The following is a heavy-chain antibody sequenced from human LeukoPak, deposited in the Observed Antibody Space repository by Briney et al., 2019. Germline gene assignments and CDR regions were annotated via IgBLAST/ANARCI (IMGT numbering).Heavy chain of an antibody. CDR1: GGSVSSGGYY. CDR2: INHSGST. Sequence: HSETLSLTCTVSGGSVSSGGYYWSWIRQPPGKGLEWIGEINHSGSTNYNPSLKSRVTISVDTSKNQFSLKLSSVTAADTAVYYCARERGPYCSGGSCHDYWGQGTLVTVSS. J-gene: IGHJ4*02. D-gene: IGHD2-15*01. V-gene: IGHV4-61*08. CDR3: ARERGPYCSGGSCHDY.